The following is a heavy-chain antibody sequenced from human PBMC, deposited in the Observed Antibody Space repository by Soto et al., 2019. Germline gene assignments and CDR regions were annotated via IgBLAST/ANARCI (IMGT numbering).Heavy chain of an antibody. D-gene: IGHD3-22*01. CDR2: ISSSSSTI. J-gene: IGHJ4*02. Sequence: PGGSLRLSCAASGFTFSSYSMNWVRQAPGKGLEWVSYISSSSSTIYYADSVKGRFTISRDNAKNSLYLQMNSLRDEDTAVYYCARVWYYDSSFSYYFDYWGQGTLVNVSS. CDR1: GFTFSSYS. V-gene: IGHV3-48*02. CDR3: ARVWYYDSSFSYYFDY.